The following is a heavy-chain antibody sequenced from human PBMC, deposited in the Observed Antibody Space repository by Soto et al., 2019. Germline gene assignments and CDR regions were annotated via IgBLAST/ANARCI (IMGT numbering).Heavy chain of an antibody. V-gene: IGHV4-31*03. CDR1: GGSISSGGYY. Sequence: QVQLQESGPGLVKPSQTLSLTCTVSGGSISSGGYYWSWIRQHPGKGLEWIGYIYYSGSTYYNPSLTSRVTISVDTSKNQLSLKLSSVTAADTAVYYCARTDSSGYPRWDYWGQGTLVTVSS. D-gene: IGHD3-22*01. CDR3: ARTDSSGYPRWDY. CDR2: IYYSGST. J-gene: IGHJ4*02.